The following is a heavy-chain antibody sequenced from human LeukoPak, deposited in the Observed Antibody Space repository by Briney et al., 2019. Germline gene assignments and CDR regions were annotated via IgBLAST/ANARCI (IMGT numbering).Heavy chain of an antibody. CDR1: GGSISSGGYY. J-gene: IGHJ6*02. D-gene: IGHD2-15*01. Sequence: SETLSLTCTVSGGSISSGGYYWSWIRQHPGKGLECIGYIYYSGSTYYNPSLKSRVTISVDTSKNQFSLKLSSVTAADTAVYYCASETGYCSGGSCYPHYYYGMDVWGQGTTVTVSS. V-gene: IGHV4-31*03. CDR2: IYYSGST. CDR3: ASETGYCSGGSCYPHYYYGMDV.